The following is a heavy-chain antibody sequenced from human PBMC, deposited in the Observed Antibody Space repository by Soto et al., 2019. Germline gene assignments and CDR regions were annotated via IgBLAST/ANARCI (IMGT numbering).Heavy chain of an antibody. V-gene: IGHV4-34*01. CDR3: ASKGRYFDWLIFDY. D-gene: IGHD3-9*01. J-gene: IGHJ4*02. CDR2: INHSGST. CDR1: GGSFSGYY. Sequence: QVQLQQWGAGLLKPSETLSLTCAVYGGSFSGYYWSWIRQPPGKGLEWIGEINHSGSTNYNPSLKSRRTISLDTSKNHFALKLSSVSAAYTSVYYCASKGRYFDWLIFDYWGQGTLVTVSS.